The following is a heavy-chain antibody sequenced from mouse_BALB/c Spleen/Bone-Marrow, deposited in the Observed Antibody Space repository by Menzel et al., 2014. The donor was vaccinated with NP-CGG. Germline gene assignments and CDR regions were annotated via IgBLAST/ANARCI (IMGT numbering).Heavy chain of an antibody. CDR1: GYTFTDYW. Sequence: VQLQQSGAELVMPGASVKMSCKASGYTFTDYWIHWVKQRPGQGLEWIGAIDTSYTYTTYNQKFKGKATLTVDASSSTAYIQLSSLTSEDSAVYYCANIYYGDYGWCSYWGQGTLVTVSA. V-gene: IGHV1-69*01. D-gene: IGHD2-13*01. CDR2: IDTSYTYT. CDR3: ANIYYGDYGWCSY. J-gene: IGHJ3*01.